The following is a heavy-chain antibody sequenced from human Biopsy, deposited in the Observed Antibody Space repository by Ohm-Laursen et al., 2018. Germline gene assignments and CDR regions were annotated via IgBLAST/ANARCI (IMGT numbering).Heavy chain of an antibody. CDR3: ARATNSTGWPYYYFYGMDV. Sequence: VTLSLTCTVSGVSISSDYWSWIRQTPGQGLEWIGYIYYSGSTNYNPSLKSRVTISVDTSKNQFSLRLNSVTAADTAVYYCARATNSTGWPYYYFYGMDVWGQGTTVTVSS. CDR1: GVSISSDY. CDR2: IYYSGST. V-gene: IGHV4-59*01. D-gene: IGHD2/OR15-2a*01. J-gene: IGHJ6*02.